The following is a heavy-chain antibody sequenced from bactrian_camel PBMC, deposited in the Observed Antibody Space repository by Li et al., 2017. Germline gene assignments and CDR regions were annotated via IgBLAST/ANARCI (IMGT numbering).Heavy chain of an antibody. J-gene: IGHJ6*01. CDR1: GYTYSSGR. V-gene: IGHV3S26*01. CDR2: INSDGRT. CDR3: AARYGVGWRRPPVADDWGY. D-gene: IGHD6*01. Sequence: HVQLVESGGGSVQAGGSLRLSCLASGYTYSSGRMAWFRQAPGKERERVAGINSDGRTRYADSVKGRFTISRDNAKNTLYLQMNSLKPEDTAIYYCAARYGVGWRRPPVADDWGYWGQGTQVTVS.